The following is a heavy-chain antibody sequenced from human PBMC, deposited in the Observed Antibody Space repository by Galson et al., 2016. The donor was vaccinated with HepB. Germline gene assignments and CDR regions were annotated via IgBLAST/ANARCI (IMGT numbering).Heavy chain of an antibody. D-gene: IGHD4-23*01. CDR3: ARGYGGYAFDI. CDR1: GDSISGYF. Sequence: SETLSLTCTVSGDSISGYFWSWIRQPPGKGLEWVAYIHYSGITNYNPSLLSRVTISLDTSKIQFSLKVNSVTAADTAVYYCARGYGGYAFDIWGRGTMVTVSS. CDR2: IHYSGIT. J-gene: IGHJ3*02. V-gene: IGHV4-59*01.